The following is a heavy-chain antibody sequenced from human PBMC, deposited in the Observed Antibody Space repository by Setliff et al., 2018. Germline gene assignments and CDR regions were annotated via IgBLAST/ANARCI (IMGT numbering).Heavy chain of an antibody. CDR2: IYTSGST. CDR3: ARAAGYSSSWYHYYYGMDV. D-gene: IGHD6-13*01. J-gene: IGHJ6*02. V-gene: IGHV4-61*02. CDR1: CGSISSGSYY. Sequence: SETLSLTCTVSCGSISSGSYYWSWIRQPAGKGLEWIGRIYTSGSTNYNPSLKSRVTISVDTSKNQFSLKLSSVTAADTAVYYCARAAGYSSSWYHYYYGMDVWGQGTTVTVSS.